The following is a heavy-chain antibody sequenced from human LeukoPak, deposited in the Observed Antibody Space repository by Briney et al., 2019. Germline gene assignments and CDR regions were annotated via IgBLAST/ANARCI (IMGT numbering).Heavy chain of an antibody. CDR3: SRGNPTTANDY. Sequence: GGSLRLSCAASEFTFSRYWMHWVRQAPGKGLVWVSRINTDGSSTTYADSVKGRLTISRDNAKNTLYLQMNSLRADDTAVYYCSRGNPTTANDYWGQGTLVTVSS. J-gene: IGHJ4*02. D-gene: IGHD4-17*01. CDR1: EFTFSRYW. CDR2: INTDGSST. V-gene: IGHV3-74*01.